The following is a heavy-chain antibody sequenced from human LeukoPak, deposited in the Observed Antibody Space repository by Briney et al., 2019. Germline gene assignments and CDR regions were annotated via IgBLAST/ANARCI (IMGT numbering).Heavy chain of an antibody. CDR3: ARDPGYCSSTSCWALDY. Sequence: SVKVSCKASGGTFSSYAISWVRQAPGQGLEWMGGILPIFGTANYAQKFQGRVTITADESTSTAYMELSSLRSEDTAVYYCARDPGYCSSTSCWALDYWGQGTLVTVSS. J-gene: IGHJ4*02. D-gene: IGHD2-2*01. V-gene: IGHV1-69*01. CDR1: GGTFSSYA. CDR2: ILPIFGTA.